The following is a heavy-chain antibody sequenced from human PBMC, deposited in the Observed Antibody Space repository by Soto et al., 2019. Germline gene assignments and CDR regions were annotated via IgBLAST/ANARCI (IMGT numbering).Heavy chain of an antibody. CDR1: GGSITNDNYY. CDR2: VYYSGSS. J-gene: IGHJ4*02. Sequence: SETLSLTCTVSGGSITNDNYYWGWIRQPPGKGLEWIGYVYYSGSSHYNPSLKSRLIISMDTSKNQFSLRLSSVTAADTAVYYCAATSWFDNSGSPYWDQGALVTVSS. V-gene: IGHV4-30-4*01. D-gene: IGHD3-22*01. CDR3: AATSWFDNSGSPY.